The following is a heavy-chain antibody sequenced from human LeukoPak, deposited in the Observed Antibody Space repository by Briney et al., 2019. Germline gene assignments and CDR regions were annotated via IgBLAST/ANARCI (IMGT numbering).Heavy chain of an antibody. J-gene: IGHJ4*02. CDR3: ARDPGPYQLLLFDY. CDR2: INSDGSST. V-gene: IGHV3-74*01. Sequence: GGSLRLSCAASGFTFSSYWMHWVRQAPGKGLVWVSRINSDGSSTRYADSVKGRLTISRDNAKNTLYLQMNSLRAEDTAVYYCARDPGPYQLLLFDYWGQGTLVTVSS. CDR1: GFTFSSYW. D-gene: IGHD2-2*01.